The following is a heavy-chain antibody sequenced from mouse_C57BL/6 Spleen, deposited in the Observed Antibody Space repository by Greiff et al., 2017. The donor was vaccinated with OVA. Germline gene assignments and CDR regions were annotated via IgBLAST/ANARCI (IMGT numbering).Heavy chain of an antibody. Sequence: QVQLQQPGAELVRPGTSVKLSCKASGYTFTSYWMHWVKQRPGQGLEWIGVIDPSDSYTNYNQKFKGKATLTVDTSSSTAYMQLSSLTSEDSAVYYCARDGGAYWGQGTLVTVSA. V-gene: IGHV1-59*01. D-gene: IGHD1-2*01. CDR3: ARDGGAY. CDR2: IDPSDSYT. CDR1: GYTFTSYW. J-gene: IGHJ3*01.